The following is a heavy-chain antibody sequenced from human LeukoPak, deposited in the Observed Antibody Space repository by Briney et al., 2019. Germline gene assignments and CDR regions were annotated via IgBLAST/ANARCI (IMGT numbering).Heavy chain of an antibody. CDR3: ARDANVLRFLEWLLVPFDP. CDR1: GFTFSTYG. Sequence: GGTLRLSCVASGFTFSTYGMSWVRQAPGKGLEWVSAISGSGGSTYYADSVKGRFTISRDNSKNTLYLQMNSLRAEDTAVYYCARDANVLRFLEWLLVPFDPWGQGTLVTVSS. J-gene: IGHJ5*02. V-gene: IGHV3-23*01. CDR2: ISGSGGST. D-gene: IGHD3-3*01.